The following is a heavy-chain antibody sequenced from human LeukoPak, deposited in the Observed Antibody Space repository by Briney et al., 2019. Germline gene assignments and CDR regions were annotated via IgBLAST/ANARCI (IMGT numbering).Heavy chain of an antibody. Sequence: PGGSLRLSCAASGFTFSSYGMHWVRQAPGKGLEWVAFIRYDGSNKYYADSVKGRFTISRDNSKNTLYLQMNSLRAEDTAVYYCAKVTDMLGYNWNDYYYYMDVWGKGTTVTISS. V-gene: IGHV3-30*02. CDR3: AKVTDMLGYNWNDYYYYMDV. CDR2: IRYDGSNK. D-gene: IGHD1-1*01. CDR1: GFTFSSYG. J-gene: IGHJ6*03.